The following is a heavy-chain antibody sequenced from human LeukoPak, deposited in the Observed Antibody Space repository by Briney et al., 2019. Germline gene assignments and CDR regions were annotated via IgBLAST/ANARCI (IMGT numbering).Heavy chain of an antibody. CDR2: IYYSGST. CDR3: ARDSEYHDYVWGSYRHYFDY. Sequence: SETLSLTCTVSGGSVSSGSYYWSWIRQPPGKGLEWIGYIYYSGSTNYNPSLKSRVTISVDTSKNQFSLKLSSVTAADTAVYYCARDSEYHDYVWGSYRHYFDYWGQGTLVTVSS. CDR1: GGSVSSGSYY. V-gene: IGHV4-61*01. D-gene: IGHD3-16*02. J-gene: IGHJ4*02.